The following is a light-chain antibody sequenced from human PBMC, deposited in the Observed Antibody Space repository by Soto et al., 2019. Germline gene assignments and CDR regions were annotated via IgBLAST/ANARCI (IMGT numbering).Light chain of an antibody. J-gene: IGKJ2*01. Sequence: EIVLTQSPGTLSLSPGERATLSCRASQSVTSGYLAWYEQKPGQAPRLLMYGASRRATGIPDRFSGSVSGTEFILTINRLEPEDFAVYYCQQYGRSPRTFGQGTKLEIK. V-gene: IGKV3-20*01. CDR2: GAS. CDR1: QSVTSGY. CDR3: QQYGRSPRT.